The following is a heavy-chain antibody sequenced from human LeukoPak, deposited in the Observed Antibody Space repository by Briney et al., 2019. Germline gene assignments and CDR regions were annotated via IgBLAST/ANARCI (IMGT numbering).Heavy chain of an antibody. J-gene: IGHJ4*02. Sequence: GSLRLSCAASGFTFNSYAMYWVRQAPGKGLEWISGIFGSGGSPHYADSVKGRFTISRDNSQEIVYLQLDSLRVEDTALYYCGKTTVGYSSGRYPGWPVDYWGQGALVTVSS. CDR3: GKTTVGYSSGRYPGWPVDY. CDR1: GFTFNSYA. V-gene: IGHV3-23*01. CDR2: IFGSGGSP. D-gene: IGHD2-15*01.